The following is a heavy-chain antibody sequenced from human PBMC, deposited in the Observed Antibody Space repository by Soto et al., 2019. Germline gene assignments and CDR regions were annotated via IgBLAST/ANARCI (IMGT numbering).Heavy chain of an antibody. CDR2: LSHTGRT. D-gene: IGHD4-17*01. CDR1: TGSMMTYY. CDR3: ARDDTTGLFDF. Sequence: SETLSLTCSVSTGSMMTYYWIWSRQSPGKGLEWIGQLSHTGRTKYNPSLESRVTISVDTSRKQFSLKLTSVTAADTALYYCARDDTTGLFDFWGQGTLVTAPQ. V-gene: IGHV4-59*01. J-gene: IGHJ4*02.